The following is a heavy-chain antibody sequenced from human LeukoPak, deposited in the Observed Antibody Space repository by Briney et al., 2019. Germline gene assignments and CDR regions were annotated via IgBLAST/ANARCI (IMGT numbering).Heavy chain of an antibody. Sequence: GGSLRLSCAASGFNFSVYYMSWLRQAPGRGLQCVSYISATGNSKYYADSVKGRFSISRYNTKNSLYLEMSSLRADDTAVYYCAREAAYDRSGYDSWGQGTLVIVSS. CDR2: ISATGNSK. D-gene: IGHD3-22*01. CDR1: GFNFSVYY. V-gene: IGHV3-11*04. J-gene: IGHJ4*02. CDR3: AREAAYDRSGYDS.